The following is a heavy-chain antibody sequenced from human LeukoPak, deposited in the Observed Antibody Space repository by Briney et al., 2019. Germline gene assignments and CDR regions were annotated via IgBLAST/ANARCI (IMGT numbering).Heavy chain of an antibody. CDR2: IYYSGST. CDR3: ARRSKSGYYMDV. CDR1: GGSISSYY. V-gene: IGHV4-39*01. J-gene: IGHJ6*03. D-gene: IGHD3-10*01. Sequence: SETLSLTCIVSGGSISSYYWGWIRQPPGKGLEWIGSIYYSGSTYYNPSLKSRVTISVDTSKNQFSLKLSSVTAADTAVYYCARRSKSGYYMDVWGKGTTVTISS.